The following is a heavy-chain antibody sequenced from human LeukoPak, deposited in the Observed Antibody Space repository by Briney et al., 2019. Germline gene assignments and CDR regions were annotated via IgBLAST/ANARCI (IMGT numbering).Heavy chain of an antibody. V-gene: IGHV3-48*02. J-gene: IGHJ4*02. CDR3: ARDLSWGFDY. CDR2: RSNDII. CDR1: VFTFSTFS. Sequence: GGSQRLSCAASVFTFSTFSMNWIRQAPGKGLEWISYRSNDIIRYADSVKGGFIIHSDNAKNSLYLHMNSLRDEDTAVYYCARDLSWGFDYWGQGTLVSVCS. D-gene: IGHD3-16*01.